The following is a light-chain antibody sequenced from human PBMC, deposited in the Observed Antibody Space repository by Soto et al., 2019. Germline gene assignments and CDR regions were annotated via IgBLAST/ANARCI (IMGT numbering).Light chain of an antibody. Sequence: EIVCTQSQATLSFSPGETATLSCRASQSVSGYIGWYQQKPGQAPRLLIYADSNRATGIPARFSGSGSGTDFTLTISSLEPEDFSVYYCQQRYNWPINFGQGTRLEIK. CDR2: ADS. V-gene: IGKV3-11*01. J-gene: IGKJ5*01. CDR3: QQRYNWPIN. CDR1: QSVSGY.